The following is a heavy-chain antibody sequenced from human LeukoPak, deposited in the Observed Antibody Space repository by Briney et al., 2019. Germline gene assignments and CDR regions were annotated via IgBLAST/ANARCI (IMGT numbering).Heavy chain of an antibody. CDR3: ASHDSSGYMPWIDY. V-gene: IGHV4-61*02. D-gene: IGHD3-22*01. Sequence: PSETLSLTCSVSGGSFSSGSYYWSWIRQPAGKGLEWIGRIYTSGSTNYNPSLKSRVTISVDTSKNQFSLKLSSVTAADTAVYYCASHDSSGYMPWIDYWGQGTLVTVSS. CDR1: GGSFSSGSYY. CDR2: IYTSGST. J-gene: IGHJ4*02.